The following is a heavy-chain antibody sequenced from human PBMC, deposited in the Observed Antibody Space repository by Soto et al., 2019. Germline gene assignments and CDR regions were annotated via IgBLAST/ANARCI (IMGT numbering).Heavy chain of an antibody. CDR1: GFTFSSYS. V-gene: IGHV3-48*02. CDR2: ISSSSSSI. CDR3: ARDYEYWSGYYKGFDY. J-gene: IGHJ4*02. Sequence: LRLSCAASGFTFSSYSMNWVRQAPGKGLEWVSYISSSSSSIYYADSVKGRFTISRDNAKNSLYLQMNSLRDEDTAVYYCARDYEYWSGYYKGFDYWGQGTLVTVSS. D-gene: IGHD3-3*01.